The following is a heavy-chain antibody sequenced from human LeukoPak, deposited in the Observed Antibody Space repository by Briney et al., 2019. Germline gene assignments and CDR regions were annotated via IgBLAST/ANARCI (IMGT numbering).Heavy chain of an antibody. D-gene: IGHD1-26*01. CDR3: GRDLGGRSGY. Sequence: GGSLRLSCAASGFTFNSYAMSWVRQAPGKGLEWVSIISASGGSTYYADSVKGRFTISRDNSKNTLYLQMNSLRAEDTAVYYCGRDLGGRSGYWGQGTLVTVSS. J-gene: IGHJ4*02. V-gene: IGHV3-23*01. CDR2: ISASGGST. CDR1: GFTFNSYA.